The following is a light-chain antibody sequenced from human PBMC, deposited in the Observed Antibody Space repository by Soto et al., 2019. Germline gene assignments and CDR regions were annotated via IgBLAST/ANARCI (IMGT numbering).Light chain of an antibody. J-gene: IGKJ2*01. CDR3: QQYSNWPPYT. CDR2: GAS. V-gene: IGKV3-15*01. CDR1: QSVRTH. Sequence: EIMLTQSPATLSVSPGESATLSCRASQSVRTHLAWYQQKPGQGPRLLIHGASTRATGIPDRFRGSGSGTEFTLTISSLQSEDFAVYYCQQYSNWPPYTFGQGTKVEIK.